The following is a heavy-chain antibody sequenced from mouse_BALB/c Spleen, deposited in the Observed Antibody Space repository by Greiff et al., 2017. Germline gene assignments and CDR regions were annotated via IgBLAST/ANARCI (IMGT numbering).Heavy chain of an antibody. D-gene: IGHD2-1*01. J-gene: IGHJ1*01. Sequence: EVKLMESGGGLVQPGGSLRLSCATSGFTFTDYYMSWVRQPPGKALEWLGFIRNKANGYTTEYSASVKGRFTISRDNSQSILYLQMNTLRAEDSATYYCARVYGNYWYFDVWGAGTTVTVSS. CDR1: GFTFTDYY. V-gene: IGHV7-3*02. CDR2: IRNKANGYTT. CDR3: ARVYGNYWYFDV.